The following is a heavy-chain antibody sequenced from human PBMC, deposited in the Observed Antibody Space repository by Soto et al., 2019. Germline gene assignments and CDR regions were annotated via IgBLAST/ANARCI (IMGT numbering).Heavy chain of an antibody. CDR2: IYYSGST. V-gene: IGHV4-61*01. D-gene: IGHD6-6*01. J-gene: IGHJ4*02. CDR3: AGGNHRPYIYYFDY. Sequence: QVQLQESGPGLVKPSETLSLTCTVSGGSVSSDYYFWGWVRQPPGKGLEWIGDIYYSGSTNYNPSLKSRVTLSVDTSKNQFSLKLNSVTAADTAVYYCAGGNHRPYIYYFDYWGQGTLVTVSS. CDR1: GGSVSSDYYF.